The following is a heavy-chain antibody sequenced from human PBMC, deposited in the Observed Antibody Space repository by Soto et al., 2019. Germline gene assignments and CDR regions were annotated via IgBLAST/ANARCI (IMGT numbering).Heavy chain of an antibody. CDR1: GFTFSSYW. V-gene: IGHV3-7*03. Sequence: GGSLRLSCAASGFTFSSYWMSWVRQAPGKGLEWVANIKQDGSEKYYVDSVNGRFTISRDNAKNSLYLQMNSLRAEDTAVYYCARGYWGSRGWYFDLWGRGTLVTVSS. J-gene: IGHJ2*01. CDR2: IKQDGSEK. CDR3: ARGYWGSRGWYFDL. D-gene: IGHD7-27*01.